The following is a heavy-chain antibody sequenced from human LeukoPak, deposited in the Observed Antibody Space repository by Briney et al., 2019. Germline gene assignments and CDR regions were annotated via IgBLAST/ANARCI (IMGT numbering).Heavy chain of an antibody. CDR2: ISSSSSYI. J-gene: IGHJ4*02. V-gene: IGHV3-21*01. CDR3: ARGQASDFDY. CDR1: GFTFSSYS. Sequence: GGSLRLPCAASGFTFSSYSMNWVRQAPGKGLEWASSISSSSSYIYYADSVKGRFTISRDNAKNSLYLQMNSLRAEDTAVYYCARGQASDFDYWGQGTLVTRSS.